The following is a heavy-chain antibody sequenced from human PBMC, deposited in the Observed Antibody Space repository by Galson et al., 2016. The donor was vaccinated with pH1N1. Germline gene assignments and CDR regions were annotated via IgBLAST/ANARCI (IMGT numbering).Heavy chain of an antibody. CDR2: IDWDDEK. Sequence: PALVKPPQTLTLTCTFSGFSLSSSGMCVSWIRQPPGKALEWLALIDWDDEKYYSTSLKTRLTISKNTSKNQMILKMTNLDPVDTTTSYCPRLQYGDYVKFFDYWGQGTLVTVSS. J-gene: IGHJ4*02. V-gene: IGHV2-70*01. D-gene: IGHD4-17*01. CDR3: PRLQYGDYVKFFDY. CDR1: GFSLSSSGMC.